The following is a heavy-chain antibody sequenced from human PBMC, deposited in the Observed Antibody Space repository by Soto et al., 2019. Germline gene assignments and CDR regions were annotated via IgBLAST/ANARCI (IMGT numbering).Heavy chain of an antibody. V-gene: IGHV4-59*01. CDR1: GATLRSSY. CDR2: VYYSGST. D-gene: IGHD3-22*01. Sequence: SSPFSGATLRSSYGSCIRKSPGKGLEWIGYVYYSGSTNYNPSLKSRVTISVDTSKNQFSLKLSSVTAADTAVYYCARGYYDTSGQSNTFDIWGQGTMVTVSS. J-gene: IGHJ3*02. CDR3: ARGYYDTSGQSNTFDI.